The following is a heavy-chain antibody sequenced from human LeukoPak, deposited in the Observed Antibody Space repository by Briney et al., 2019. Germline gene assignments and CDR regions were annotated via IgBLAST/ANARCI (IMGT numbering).Heavy chain of an antibody. Sequence: PGGSLRLSCAASGFTVSSNYMSWVRQAPGKGLEWVSVIYSGGSTYYADSVKGRFTISRDNSKNTVYLQMNSLRAEDTAVYYCARGRRSSGWYGVQLGAFDIWGQGTMVTVSS. CDR2: IYSGGST. V-gene: IGHV3-66*01. D-gene: IGHD6-19*01. J-gene: IGHJ3*02. CDR3: ARGRRSSGWYGVQLGAFDI. CDR1: GFTVSSNY.